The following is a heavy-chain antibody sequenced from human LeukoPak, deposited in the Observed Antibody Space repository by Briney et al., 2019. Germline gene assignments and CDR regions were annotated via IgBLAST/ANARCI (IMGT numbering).Heavy chain of an antibody. V-gene: IGHV3-23*01. CDR3: AKAENSYSSSCPCY. CDR2: ISSSSHST. Sequence: GGSLRLSCAASGFAFSSYSMSWVRQAPGKGLEWVSVISSSSHSTHYADSVKGRFTISRDNSKNTVYLQMNSLRAEDTAVYYCAKAENSYSSSCPCYWGQGTLVTVSS. CDR1: GFAFSSYS. D-gene: IGHD6-13*01. J-gene: IGHJ4*02.